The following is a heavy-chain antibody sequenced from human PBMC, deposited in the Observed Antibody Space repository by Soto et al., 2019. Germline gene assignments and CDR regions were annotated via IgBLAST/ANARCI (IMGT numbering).Heavy chain of an antibody. V-gene: IGHV3-74*01. CDR1: GFTFSMYW. D-gene: IGHD1-1*01. Sequence: TGGSLRLSCAASGFTFSMYWMHWVRQVPGKGREWVSRINDDGSSTNYADSVKGRFTISRDNAKNTLYLQMNDLRAEDTAVYYCTRGPRSTSTGTGAFWGQGTLVTVSS. CDR3: TRGPRSTSTGTGAF. CDR2: INDDGSST. J-gene: IGHJ4*02.